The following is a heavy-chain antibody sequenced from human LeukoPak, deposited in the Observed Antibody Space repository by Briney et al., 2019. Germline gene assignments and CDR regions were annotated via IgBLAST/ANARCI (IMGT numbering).Heavy chain of an antibody. V-gene: IGHV3-21*01. D-gene: IGHD6-6*01. CDR1: GFTFSSYS. J-gene: IGHJ4*02. CDR2: ISSSSSI. CDR3: ARGQYSSSPVAFDY. Sequence: GGSLRLSCAASGFTFSSYSMNWVRQAPGKGLEWVSSISSSSSIYYADSVKGRFTISRDNAKNSLYLQMNSLRAEDTAVYYCARGQYSSSPVAFDYWGQGTLVTVSS.